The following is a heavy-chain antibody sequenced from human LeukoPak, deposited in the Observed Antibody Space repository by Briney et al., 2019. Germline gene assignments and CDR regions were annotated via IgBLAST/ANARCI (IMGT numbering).Heavy chain of an antibody. CDR1: GGTFSSYA. V-gene: IGHV1-69*13. CDR2: IIPIFGTA. CDR3: ARDARGAAAADDPFDI. Sequence: SVKVSCKASGGTFSSYAISWVRQAPGQGLEWMGGIIPIFGTANYAQKFQGRVTITADESTSTAYMELSSLRSEDTAVYYCARDARGAAAADDPFDIWGQGTMVTVSS. D-gene: IGHD6-13*01. J-gene: IGHJ3*02.